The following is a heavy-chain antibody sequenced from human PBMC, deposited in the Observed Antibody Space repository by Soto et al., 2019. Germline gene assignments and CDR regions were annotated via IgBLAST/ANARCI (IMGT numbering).Heavy chain of an antibody. CDR3: ARGGGVGVAGSAAFDM. V-gene: IGHV1-2*02. D-gene: IGHD3-3*01. CDR2: INPATGAA. CDR1: GYPVTAYY. J-gene: IGHJ3*02. Sequence: QLHWVQSGAVVKKPGASVTVSCAASGYPVTAYYRHWVRQAPGRGLEWMGGINPATGAAKYTQTFQGRVPLTRDTSTGTVFMALSGLTSEDTAIFYCARGGGVGVAGSAAFDMWGQGPLVTVSS.